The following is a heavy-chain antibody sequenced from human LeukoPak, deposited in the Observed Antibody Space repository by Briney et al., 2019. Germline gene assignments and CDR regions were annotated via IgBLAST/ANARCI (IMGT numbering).Heavy chain of an antibody. CDR2: IYYSGST. CDR1: GGSISSGGYY. Sequence: SQTLSLTCTVSGGSISSGGYYWSWIRQHPGKGLEWIGYIYYSGSTYYNPSLKSRVTISVDTSKNQFSLKLSSVTAADTVVYYCAGDNLVSSSIDYWGQGTLVTVSS. CDR3: AGDNLVSSSIDY. D-gene: IGHD6-6*01. J-gene: IGHJ4*02. V-gene: IGHV4-31*03.